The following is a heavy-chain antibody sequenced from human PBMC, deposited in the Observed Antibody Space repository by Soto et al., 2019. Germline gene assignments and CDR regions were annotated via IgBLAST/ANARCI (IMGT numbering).Heavy chain of an antibody. V-gene: IGHV1-3*05. D-gene: IGHD2-21*02. J-gene: IGHJ4*02. CDR1: GYTFTSYA. Sequence: QVQLVQSGAEEKKPGASVKVSCKASGYTFTSYAMHWVRQAPGQRLEWMGWINAGNGNTKYSQKLQGRVTITRDTDASTANTGLSSLRSEDTAVYYCARSIVVVTVLDYWGPGTLVTVSS. CDR2: INAGNGNT. CDR3: ARSIVVVTVLDY.